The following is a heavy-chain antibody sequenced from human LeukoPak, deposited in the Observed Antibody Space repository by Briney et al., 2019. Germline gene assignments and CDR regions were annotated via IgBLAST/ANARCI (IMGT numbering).Heavy chain of an antibody. Sequence: GGSLRLSCAASGFTFSSYGMHWVRQAPGKGLEWVAVISYDGSNKYYADSVKGRFTISRDYSKNTLYLQMNSLRAEDTAVYYCAKDRGDYYDSSGYYSGGFDIWGQGTMVTVSS. D-gene: IGHD3-22*01. V-gene: IGHV3-30*18. J-gene: IGHJ3*02. CDR3: AKDRGDYYDSSGYYSGGFDI. CDR1: GFTFSSYG. CDR2: ISYDGSNK.